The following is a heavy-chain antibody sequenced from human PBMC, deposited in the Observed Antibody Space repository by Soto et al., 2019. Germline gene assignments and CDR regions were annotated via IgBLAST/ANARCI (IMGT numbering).Heavy chain of an antibody. J-gene: IGHJ6*02. Sequence: PSETLSLTCTVSGGSISSGDYYWSWIRQPPGKGLEWIGYIYYSGSTYYNPSLKSRVTISVDTSKNQFSLKLSSVTAADTAVYYCARSLGYCISTSCPKGYYGMDVWGQGTKVTVSS. CDR2: IYYSGST. CDR3: ARSLGYCISTSCPKGYYGMDV. CDR1: GGSISSGDYY. D-gene: IGHD2-2*01. V-gene: IGHV4-30-4*01.